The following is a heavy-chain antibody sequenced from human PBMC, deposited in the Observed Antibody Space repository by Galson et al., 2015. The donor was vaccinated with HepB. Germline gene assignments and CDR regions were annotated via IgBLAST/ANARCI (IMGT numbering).Heavy chain of an antibody. D-gene: IGHD3-3*01. Sequence: ETLSLTCAVHGGSFSNYYWSWIRQPPGKGLEWIGEVNHSGTTSHSPSLQSRVTISADTSKKQLSLKLRSVTAADTAIYYCATINYNLWSGYHFDYWGQGTLVTVSS. V-gene: IGHV4-34*01. J-gene: IGHJ4*02. CDR2: VNHSGTT. CDR3: ATINYNLWSGYHFDY. CDR1: GGSFSNYY.